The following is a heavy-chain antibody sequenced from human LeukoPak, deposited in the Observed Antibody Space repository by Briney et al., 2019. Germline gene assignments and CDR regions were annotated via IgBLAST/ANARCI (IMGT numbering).Heavy chain of an antibody. J-gene: IGHJ4*02. CDR1: GDSISSNY. CDR3: ARVTRPGNCNLDY. Sequence: PSETLSLTCTASGDSISSNYWSWIRQSAGKGLEWIGRIDSSENTIYNPSLKSRVSMSVDTPKNQFSLNLNSVTAADTAMYYCARVTRPGNCNLDYRGPGTLVTVSS. D-gene: IGHD2/OR15-2a*01. V-gene: IGHV4-4*07. CDR2: IDSSENT.